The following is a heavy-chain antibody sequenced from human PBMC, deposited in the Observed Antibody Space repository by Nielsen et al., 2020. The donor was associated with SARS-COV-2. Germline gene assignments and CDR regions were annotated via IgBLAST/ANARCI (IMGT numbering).Heavy chain of an antibody. CDR3: SSPTVAY. J-gene: IGHJ4*02. V-gene: IGHV3-73*01. CDR2: IRSEANDYAT. D-gene: IGHD4-23*01. Sequence: GESLKISCVASGFTFSGSAMHWVRQAPGKGLEWVGRIRSEANDYATAYAASVKGRFTISRDDSKNTAYLQMNSLKTEDTAVYYCSSPTVAYWGQGTLVTVSS. CDR1: GFTFSGSA.